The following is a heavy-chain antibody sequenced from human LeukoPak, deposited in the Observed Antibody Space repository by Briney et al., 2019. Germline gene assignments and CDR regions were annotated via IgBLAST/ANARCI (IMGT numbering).Heavy chain of an antibody. Sequence: GGSLRLSCAASEFTVSSNYMSWVRQAPGRGLEWVAIIYAGGTTHYADSVKGRFTISRDNSRNTLYLQMNILRAEDTAVYYCARAPTITTIFDCWGQGTLVTVSS. CDR3: ARAPTITTIFDC. J-gene: IGHJ4*02. V-gene: IGHV3-66*01. CDR1: EFTVSSNY. CDR2: IYAGGTT. D-gene: IGHD4-11*01.